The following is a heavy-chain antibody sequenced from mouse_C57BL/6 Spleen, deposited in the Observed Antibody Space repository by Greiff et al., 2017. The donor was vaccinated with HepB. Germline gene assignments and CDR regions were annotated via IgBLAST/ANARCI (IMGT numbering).Heavy chain of an antibody. CDR1: GFTFSDYY. Sequence: EVQVVESEGGLVQPGSSMKLSCTASGFTFSDYYMAWVRQVPEKGLEWVANINYDGSSTYYLDSLKSRFIISRDNAKNILYLQMSSLKSEDTATYYCARYDPFYYAMDYWGQGTSVTVSS. V-gene: IGHV5-16*01. CDR2: INYDGSST. J-gene: IGHJ4*01. D-gene: IGHD2-3*01. CDR3: ARYDPFYYAMDY.